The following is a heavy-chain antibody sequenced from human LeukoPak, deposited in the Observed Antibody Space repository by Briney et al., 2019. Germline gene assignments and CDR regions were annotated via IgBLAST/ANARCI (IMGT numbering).Heavy chain of an antibody. V-gene: IGHV4-39*01. Sequence: SETLSLTCTVSGGSISSSSYYWGWIRQPPGKGLEWIGSIYYSGSTYYNPSLKSRVTISVDTSKNQFSLKLSSVTAADTAVYYCASADRGRYLVYWGQGTLVTVSS. D-gene: IGHD3-16*02. CDR2: IYYSGST. J-gene: IGHJ4*02. CDR3: ASADRGRYLVY. CDR1: GGSISSSSYY.